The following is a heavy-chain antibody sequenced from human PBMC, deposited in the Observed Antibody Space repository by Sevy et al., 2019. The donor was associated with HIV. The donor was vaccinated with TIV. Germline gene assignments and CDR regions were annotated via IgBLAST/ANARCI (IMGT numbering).Heavy chain of an antibody. CDR2: ISSSTI. CDR1: GFTFSSYS. V-gene: IGHV3-48*02. D-gene: IGHD5-18*01. CDR3: ARAEVDTGRVGTFDY. Sequence: GGSLRLSCAASGFTFSSYSMNWVRQAPGKGLEWVSYISSSTIYYADSVTGRFTISRDNAKNSLYLQMNSLRDEDTAVYYGARAEVDTGRVGTFDYWGQGTLVTVSS. J-gene: IGHJ4*02.